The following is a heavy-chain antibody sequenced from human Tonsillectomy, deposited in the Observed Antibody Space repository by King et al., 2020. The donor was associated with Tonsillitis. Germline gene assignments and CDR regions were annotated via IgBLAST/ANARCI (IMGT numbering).Heavy chain of an antibody. CDR3: ARVENGDYLEPYYYYGMDV. D-gene: IGHD4-17*01. J-gene: IGHJ6*02. Sequence: VQLVESGGGVVQPGRSLRLSCAASGFTFSSYGMHWVRQAPGKGLEWVAVIWYDGSNKYYADSVKGRFTISRDNSKNTLYLQMNSLRAEDTAVYYCARVENGDYLEPYYYYGMDVWGQGTTVTVSS. CDR1: GFTFSSYG. V-gene: IGHV3-33*01. CDR2: IWYDGSNK.